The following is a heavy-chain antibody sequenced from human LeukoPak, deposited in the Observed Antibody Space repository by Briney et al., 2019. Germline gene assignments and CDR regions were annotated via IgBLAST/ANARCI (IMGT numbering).Heavy chain of an antibody. D-gene: IGHD6-13*01. CDR1: GYTFTSYG. J-gene: IGHJ5*02. V-gene: IGHV1-18*01. Sequence: ASVKVSCKASGYTFTSYGISWVRQAPGQGLEWMGWISAYNGNTNYAQKPQGRVTMTTDTSTSTAYMELRSLRSDDTAVYYCAREGSSSWYGDNWFDPWGQGTLVTVSS. CDR2: ISAYNGNT. CDR3: AREGSSSWYGDNWFDP.